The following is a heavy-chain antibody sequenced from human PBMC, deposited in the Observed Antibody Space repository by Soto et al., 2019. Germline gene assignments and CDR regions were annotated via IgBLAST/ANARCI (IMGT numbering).Heavy chain of an antibody. J-gene: IGHJ4*02. D-gene: IGHD3-22*01. Sequence: LETLSLTCTVSGGSLSSYYWGWIRQPPGKGLEWIATVHYSGSTYYTPSLKSRVTISADTSNNQFSLRLNSVTAADTAVYYCARQHYYDSSGYYTWNWGQGTLVTVSS. CDR3: ARQHYYDSSGYYTWN. V-gene: IGHV4-39*01. CDR2: VHYSGST. CDR1: GGSLSSYY.